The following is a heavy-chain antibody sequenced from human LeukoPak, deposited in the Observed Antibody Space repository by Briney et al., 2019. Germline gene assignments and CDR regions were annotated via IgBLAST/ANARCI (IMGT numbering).Heavy chain of an antibody. V-gene: IGHV1-46*01. CDR2: INPSGYST. J-gene: IGHJ6*04. Sequence: ASLNVSCKASGYTFTSYYMHWVRQAPRKGLDWMGLINPSGYSTSYAQKFQGRVTMTRDTSTSTVYMELSSLRSEDTAVYYCARTPDLWFGEKEPSTTPSYGMDVWGKGTTVTVSS. CDR3: ARTPDLWFGEKEPSTTPSYGMDV. D-gene: IGHD3-10*01. CDR1: GYTFTSYY.